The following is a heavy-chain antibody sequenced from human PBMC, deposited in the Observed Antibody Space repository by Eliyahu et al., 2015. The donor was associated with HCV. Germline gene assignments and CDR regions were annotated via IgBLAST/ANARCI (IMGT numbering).Heavy chain of an antibody. CDR2: ISGSGGST. D-gene: IGHD3-22*01. CDR1: LXLCSHX. CDR3: AKLRKEAVKGHFDY. V-gene: IGHV3-23*01. J-gene: IGHJ4*02. Sequence: EVQLLESGGGXVQLGGSLXXSCAXLWLXLCSHXMSWVRQAPGKGLEWVSAISGSGGSTYYADSVKGRFTISRDNSKNTLYLQMNSLRAEDTAVYYCAKLRKEAVKGHFDYWGQGTLVTVSS.